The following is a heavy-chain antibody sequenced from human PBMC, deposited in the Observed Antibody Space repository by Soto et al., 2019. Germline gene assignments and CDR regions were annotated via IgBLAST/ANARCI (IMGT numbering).Heavy chain of an antibody. J-gene: IGHJ6*02. D-gene: IGHD3-16*01. V-gene: IGHV1-18*01. CDR1: GYTFTRYG. CDR2: INTYNGNT. CDR3: AMVDVYVTPSPQDV. Sequence: QVQLVQSGAEVKNPGSSVKVSCKASGYTFTRYGIGWARQAPGQGLEWLGWINTYNGNTNYAQNVQGRVTLTKDTSTRTAYMELSTLRSNDTAIYYCAMVDVYVTPSPQDVWGQGTTVIVSS.